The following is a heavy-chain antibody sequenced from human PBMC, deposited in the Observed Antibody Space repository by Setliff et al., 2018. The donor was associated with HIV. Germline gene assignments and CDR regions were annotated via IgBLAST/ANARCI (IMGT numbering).Heavy chain of an antibody. CDR1: GYTFTDYG. CDR2: INTNNGNP. Sequence: VASVKVSCKASGYTFTDYGINWVRQAPGQGLEWMGWINTNNGNPTYAQGFTGRFAFSSDTSVRTAYLQIVGLKAEDTAVYFCARDNYANTDLDFWGPGTLVTVSS. CDR3: ARDNYANTDLDF. D-gene: IGHD1-7*01. J-gene: IGHJ4*02. V-gene: IGHV7-4-1*01.